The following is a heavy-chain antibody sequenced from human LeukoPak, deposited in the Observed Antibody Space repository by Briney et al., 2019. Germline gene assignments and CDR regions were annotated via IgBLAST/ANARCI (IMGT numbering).Heavy chain of an antibody. V-gene: IGHV4-4*07. J-gene: IGHJ5*02. Sequence: SETLSLTCTVSGGSISSYYWTWIRQPAGKGLEWIGRISATGSTNYNPSPKSRLTMSVDTSKNQFSLRLSSVSAADTAVYYCAREGPPPVGYSYGHHWGQGTLVTVSS. D-gene: IGHD5-18*01. CDR1: GGSISSYY. CDR3: AREGPPPVGYSYGHH. CDR2: ISATGST.